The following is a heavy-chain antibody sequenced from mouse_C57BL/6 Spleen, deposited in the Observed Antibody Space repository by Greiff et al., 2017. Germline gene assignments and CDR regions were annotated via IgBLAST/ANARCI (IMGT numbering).Heavy chain of an antibody. D-gene: IGHD2-4*01. CDR2: IYPGSGST. V-gene: IGHV1-55*01. Sequence: QVQLQQPGAELVKPGASVKMSCKASGYTFTSYWITWVKQRPGQGLEWIGDIYPGSGSTNYNEKFKSKATLTVDTSSSTAYMQLSSLTSEDSAVYYCARGKIYYDYDWYFDVWGTGTTVTVSS. CDR1: GYTFTSYW. CDR3: ARGKIYYDYDWYFDV. J-gene: IGHJ1*03.